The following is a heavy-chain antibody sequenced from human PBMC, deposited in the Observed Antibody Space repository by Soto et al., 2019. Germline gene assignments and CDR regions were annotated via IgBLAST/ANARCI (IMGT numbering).Heavy chain of an antibody. J-gene: IGHJ4*02. Sequence: PGGSLRLSCQTSGFTFKNYWMTWVRQAPGKGLEWVANIKEDGTEKYYLDSVRGRFTISRDNAKNSLYLQLNSLSTEDTALYYCARPAYCSNGVCGRCDYWGRGTRVIVSS. V-gene: IGHV3-7*03. CDR1: GFTFKNYW. D-gene: IGHD2-8*01. CDR3: ARPAYCSNGVCGRCDY. CDR2: IKEDGTEK.